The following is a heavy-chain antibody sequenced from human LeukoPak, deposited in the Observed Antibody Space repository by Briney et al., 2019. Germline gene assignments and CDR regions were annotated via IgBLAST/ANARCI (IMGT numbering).Heavy chain of an antibody. CDR2: ISSSSSYI. CDR3: ARSLRYFDYGVDV. Sequence: PGGSLRLSCAASGFTFNTHGMNWVRQAPGKGLEWVSSISSSSSYIYYADSLKGRFTISRDNAKNSLYLQMNSLRAEDTAVYYCARSLRYFDYGVDVWGQGTTVTVS. V-gene: IGHV3-21*01. D-gene: IGHD3-9*01. CDR1: GFTFNTHG. J-gene: IGHJ6*02.